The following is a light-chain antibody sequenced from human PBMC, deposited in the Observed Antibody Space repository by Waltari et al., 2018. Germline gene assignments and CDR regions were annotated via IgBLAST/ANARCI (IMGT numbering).Light chain of an antibody. CDR1: HGIRDD. V-gene: IGKV1-17*01. CDR3: LQYNTYPLT. CDR2: GAS. Sequence: DLQLTQSPSSLSASVGDTVTISCRASHGIRDDLGWYQQKPGKAPKRLIYGASNLQSGVPSRFSGSGSGTDFTLTIFSLQPEDFATYFCLQYNTYPLTFGGGTKEEI. J-gene: IGKJ4*01.